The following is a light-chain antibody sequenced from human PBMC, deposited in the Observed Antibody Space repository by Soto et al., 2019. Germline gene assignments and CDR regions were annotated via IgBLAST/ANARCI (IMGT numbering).Light chain of an antibody. CDR2: EVN. J-gene: IGLJ1*01. Sequence: QSVLTQPASVSGSPGKSITISCTGTSSDVGSYNLVSWYQQHPGKAPKLMIYEVNKRPSGVSNRFSGSKSGNTASLTISGLQAEDQADYYCCSYAGSSTYVFGTGTKLTVL. V-gene: IGLV2-23*02. CDR1: SSDVGSYNL. CDR3: CSYAGSSTYV.